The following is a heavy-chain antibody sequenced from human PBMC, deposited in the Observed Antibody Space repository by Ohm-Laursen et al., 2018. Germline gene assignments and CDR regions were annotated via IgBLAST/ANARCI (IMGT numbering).Heavy chain of an antibody. CDR2: IYSGGTI. D-gene: IGHD1-26*01. Sequence: SLRLSCSASGFTVSSNYMSWVRQAPGKGLEWVSVIYSGGTIYYADSVKGRFTLSRDNSKNTLYLQMNSLRAEDTALYYCAGAGRATYFTFDYWGQGTLVTVSS. CDR1: GFTVSSNY. CDR3: AGAGRATYFTFDY. V-gene: IGHV3-53*01. J-gene: IGHJ4*02.